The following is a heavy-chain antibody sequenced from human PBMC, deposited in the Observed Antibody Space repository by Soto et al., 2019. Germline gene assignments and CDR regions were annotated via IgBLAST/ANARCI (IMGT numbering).Heavy chain of an antibody. V-gene: IGHV3-23*01. CDR3: AKGVAGTVFGKKMDV. CDR2: ISGSGGST. D-gene: IGHD6-19*01. CDR1: GFTFSSYA. J-gene: IGHJ6*02. Sequence: EVQLLESGGGLVQPGGSLRLSCAASGFTFSSYAMSWVRQAPGKGLEWVSAISGSGGSTYYADSVKGRFTTYRDNSKNTLYLQMNSLRAEDTAVYYCAKGVAGTVFGKKMDVWGQGTTVTVSS.